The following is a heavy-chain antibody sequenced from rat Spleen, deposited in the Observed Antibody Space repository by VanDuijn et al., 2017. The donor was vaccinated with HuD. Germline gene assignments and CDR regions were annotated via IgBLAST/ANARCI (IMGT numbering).Heavy chain of an antibody. CDR3: ARRHYGYTDYFDY. J-gene: IGHJ2*01. D-gene: IGHD1-6*01. V-gene: IGHV5-58*01. CDR2: ITTGGAIT. CDR1: GFTFSRYW. Sequence: EVQLVETGGGLVQSGRSLKLSCVASGFTFSRYWMYWIRQAPGKGLEWVSSITTGGAITSYRDSVKGRFTISRDTAKSTLYLQMDSLRSEDTATYYCARRHYGYTDYFDYWGQGVMVTVSS.